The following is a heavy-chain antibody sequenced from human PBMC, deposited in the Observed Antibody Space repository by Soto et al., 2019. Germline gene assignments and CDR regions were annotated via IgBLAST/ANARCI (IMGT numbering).Heavy chain of an antibody. CDR1: GGTISGYY. J-gene: IGHJ5*02. Sequence: QVHLQESGPGLVKPSETLSLTCSVSGGTISGYYWTWIRQPAGKGLEWIGRIYSSGNTKYNPSLLSLVTMSLDTSNTQFSLRLTSVTAADTAVYYCARGQRFSACFDPWGQGTLVTVSS. D-gene: IGHD3-3*01. V-gene: IGHV4-4*07. CDR2: IYSSGNT. CDR3: ARGQRFSACFDP.